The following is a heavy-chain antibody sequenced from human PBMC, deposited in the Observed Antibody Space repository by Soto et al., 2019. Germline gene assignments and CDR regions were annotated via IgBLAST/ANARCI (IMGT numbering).Heavy chain of an antibody. CDR2: ISGSTGTT. CDR3: AKDTSSSPYYMDV. D-gene: IGHD2-2*01. CDR1: GFTFSNFA. J-gene: IGHJ6*03. V-gene: IGHV3-23*01. Sequence: EVQVLESGGGSVQPGGSLRLSCAASGFTFSNFAMSWVRHAPGQGLEWVSEISGSTGTTYYADSVKGRFIISRDNSKNMVNLQMNSLSAEDTAVYYCAKDTSSSPYYMDVWGKGTTVTVSS.